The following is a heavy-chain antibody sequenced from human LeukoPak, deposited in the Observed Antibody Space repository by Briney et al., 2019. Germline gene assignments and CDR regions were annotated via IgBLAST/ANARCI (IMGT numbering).Heavy chain of an antibody. D-gene: IGHD3-22*01. J-gene: IGHJ4*02. CDR2: IYYSGST. CDR1: GGSISSGSYY. V-gene: IGHV4-61*10. CDR3: ARGRDYYDSSGYLDN. Sequence: SQTLSLTCTVSGGSISSGSYYWSWIRQPAGKGPEWIGYIYYSGSTNYNPSLKSRVTISVDTSKNRFSLKLSSVTAADTAVYYCARGRDYYDSSGYLDNWGQGTLVTVSS.